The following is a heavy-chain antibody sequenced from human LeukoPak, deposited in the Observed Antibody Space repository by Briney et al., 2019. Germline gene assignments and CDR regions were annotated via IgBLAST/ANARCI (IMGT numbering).Heavy chain of an antibody. J-gene: IGHJ3*02. V-gene: IGHV3-9*01. CDR3: AKGAILWFRELGGKGHNDAFDI. Sequence: GGSLRLSCAASGFTLEDYAMRWVRQAPGKGLEWGSGISWHSGSIGYAPPVKGRFTISRDNAKNSLYLQMDSLRAEDTALYYCAKGAILWFRELGGKGHNDAFDIWGQGTMVTVSS. CDR2: ISWHSGSI. D-gene: IGHD3-10*01. CDR1: GFTLEDYA.